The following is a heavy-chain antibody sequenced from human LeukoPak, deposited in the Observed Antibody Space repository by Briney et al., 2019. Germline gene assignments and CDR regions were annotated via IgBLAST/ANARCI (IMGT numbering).Heavy chain of an antibody. CDR1: GGSISSYY. CDR2: IYYSGST. D-gene: IGHD6-13*01. CDR3: ARDGVYSSSWFGTSYFDY. Sequence: SETLSLTCTVSGGSISSYYWSWIRQPPGKGLEWIGYIYYSGSTNYNPSLKSRVTISVDTSKNQFSLKLSSVTAADTAVYYCARDGVYSSSWFGTSYFDYWGQGTLVTVSS. V-gene: IGHV4-59*01. J-gene: IGHJ4*02.